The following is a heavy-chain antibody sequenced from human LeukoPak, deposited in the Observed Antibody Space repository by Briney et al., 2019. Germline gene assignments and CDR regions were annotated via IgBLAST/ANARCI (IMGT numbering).Heavy chain of an antibody. Sequence: GASVKVSCKASGYTFTSYAMHWVRQAPGQRLEWMGWINAGNGNTKYSQKFQGRVTITRDTSASTAYMELSSLRSEDTAVYYCARASRRGIAAAGTAWFDPWGQGTLVTVSS. CDR2: INAGNGNT. D-gene: IGHD6-13*01. J-gene: IGHJ5*02. CDR3: ARASRRGIAAAGTAWFDP. V-gene: IGHV1-3*01. CDR1: GYTFTSYA.